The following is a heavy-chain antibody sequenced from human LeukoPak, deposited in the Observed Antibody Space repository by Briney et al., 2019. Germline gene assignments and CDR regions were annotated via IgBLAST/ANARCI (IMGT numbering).Heavy chain of an antibody. CDR3: ARNLLLWFGESSSDCFDP. CDR1: GYTFTSYD. Sequence: ASVKVSCKASGYTFTSYDINWVRQATGQGLEWMGWMNPNSDNTGYAQKFQGRVTMTRNTSISTAYMELSSLRSEDTAVYYCARNLLLWFGESSSDCFDPWGQGTLVTVSS. CDR2: MNPNSDNT. J-gene: IGHJ5*02. V-gene: IGHV1-8*01. D-gene: IGHD3-10*01.